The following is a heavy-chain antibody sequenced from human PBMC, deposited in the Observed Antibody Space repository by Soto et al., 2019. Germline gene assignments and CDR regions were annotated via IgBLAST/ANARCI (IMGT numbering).Heavy chain of an antibody. CDR2: INYSGRT. V-gene: IGHV4-39*01. CDR1: GGSISSTSYY. CDR3: ASPSTSGSYYY. J-gene: IGHJ4*02. Sequence: QLQLQESGPGLVKPSETLSLTCTVSGGSISSTSYYWGWIRQPPGEGLEWIGSINYSGRTYYNPSLKSRVSISVDTAKNQPSLTVSSVTAADTAVYYCASPSTSGSYYYWGQGTLVTVSS. D-gene: IGHD1-26*01.